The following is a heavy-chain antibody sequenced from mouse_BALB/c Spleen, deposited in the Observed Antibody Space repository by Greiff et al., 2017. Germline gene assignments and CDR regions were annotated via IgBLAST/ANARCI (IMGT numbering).Heavy chain of an antibody. Sequence: QVQLQQSGAELMKPGASVKISCKATGYTFSSYWIEWVKQRPGHGLEWIGEILPGSGSTNYNEKFKGKATFTADTSSNTAYMQLSSLTSEDSAVYYCARGYEYDGKVYWYFDVWGAGTTVTVSS. V-gene: IGHV1-9*01. D-gene: IGHD2-4*01. CDR1: GYTFSSYW. CDR2: ILPGSGST. CDR3: ARGYEYDGKVYWYFDV. J-gene: IGHJ1*01.